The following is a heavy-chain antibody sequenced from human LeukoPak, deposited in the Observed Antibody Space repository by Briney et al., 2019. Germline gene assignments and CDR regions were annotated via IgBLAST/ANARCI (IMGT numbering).Heavy chain of an antibody. CDR2: LYSDGNT. J-gene: IGHJ4*02. V-gene: IGHV3-53*01. CDR1: GFTAITND. Sequence: GGSLGLSCAASGFTAITNDMTWVRQAPGKGLEWVSVLYSDGNTKYADSVQGRFTISRDNSKNTLYLEMNSLSPDDTAVYYCARGVEPLAANTLAYWGQGTLVTVSS. D-gene: IGHD1-14*01. CDR3: ARGVEPLAANTLAY.